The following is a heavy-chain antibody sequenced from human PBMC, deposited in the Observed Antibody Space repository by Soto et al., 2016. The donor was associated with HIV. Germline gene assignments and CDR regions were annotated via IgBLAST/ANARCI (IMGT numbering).Heavy chain of an antibody. CDR2: INSDGSNT. CDR1: GFNFSSYW. CDR3: ARDRSFWSGSLYY. V-gene: IGHV3-74*01. J-gene: IGHJ4*02. Sequence: EVQLVESGGGLVQPGGSLRLSCAASGFNFSSYWMYWVRQAPGKGLMWVSRINSDGSNTRYADSVKGRFTISRDNAKNTLYLQMNSLRADDTAVYYCARDRSFWSGSLYYWGQGTLVTVSS. D-gene: IGHD3-3*01.